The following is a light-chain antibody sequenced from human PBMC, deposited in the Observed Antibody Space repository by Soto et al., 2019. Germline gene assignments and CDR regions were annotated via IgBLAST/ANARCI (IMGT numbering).Light chain of an antibody. CDR3: QQRSDLPLT. CDR1: QSVSSN. J-gene: IGKJ1*01. Sequence: EIVMTQSPATLSVSQGERATLSCRASQSVSSNLAWYQQKPGQAPRLLIYGASTRATGIPARFSGSGSRTDFTLTISSLEPEDFAVYYCQQRSDLPLTFGQGTKVDIK. CDR2: GAS. V-gene: IGKV3-15*01.